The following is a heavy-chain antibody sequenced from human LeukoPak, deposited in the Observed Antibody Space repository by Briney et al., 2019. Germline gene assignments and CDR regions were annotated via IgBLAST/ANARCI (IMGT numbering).Heavy chain of an antibody. V-gene: IGHV4-38-2*01. D-gene: IGHD3-10*01. J-gene: IGHJ4*02. CDR2: IYHSGST. CDR3: ARFGVRGVKIDY. CDR1: GYSISSGYY. Sequence: SETLSLTCAVSGYSISSGYYWGWIRPPPGKGLEWIGSIYHSGSTYYNPSLKSRVTISVDTSKNQFSLKLSSVTAADTAVYYCARFGVRGVKIDYWGQGTLVTVSS.